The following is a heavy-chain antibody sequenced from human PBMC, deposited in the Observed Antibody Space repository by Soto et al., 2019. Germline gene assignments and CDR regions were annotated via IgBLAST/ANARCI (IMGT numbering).Heavy chain of an antibody. D-gene: IGHD3-10*01. CDR2: IYSGGYT. CDR3: GSQPGGGGY. J-gene: IGHJ4*02. Sequence: EVQLVESGGGLIQPGGSLRLSCAVSGFTVSNNYMSWVRQAPGKGLEGVSVIYSGGYTAYGDSVKGRFTISRDNSKNTLLHKMQSRGADATAVYLWGSQPGGGGYGGQGTLVTVSS. V-gene: IGHV3-53*01. CDR1: GFTVSNNY.